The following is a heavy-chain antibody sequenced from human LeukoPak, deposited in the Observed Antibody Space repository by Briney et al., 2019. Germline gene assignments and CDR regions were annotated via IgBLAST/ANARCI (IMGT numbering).Heavy chain of an antibody. CDR2: ISAYNGNT. CDR3: ARGPGGYYDFWSGYYDTSSFDY. CDR1: GYTFTSYG. D-gene: IGHD3-3*01. V-gene: IGHV1-18*01. J-gene: IGHJ4*02. Sequence: VSVKVSCKASGYTFTSYGISWVRQAPGQGLEWMGWISAYNGNTNYAQKLQGRVTMTTDTSTSTAYMELRSLRSDDAAVYYCARGPGGYYDFWSGYYDTSSFDYWGQGTLVTVSS.